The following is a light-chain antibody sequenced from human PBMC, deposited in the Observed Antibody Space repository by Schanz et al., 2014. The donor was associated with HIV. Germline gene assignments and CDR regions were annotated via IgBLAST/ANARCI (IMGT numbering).Light chain of an antibody. CDR2: SNS. Sequence: QSVLTQPPSASGTPGQRVTISCSGGSSNIGANTVHWYQQLPGTAPKLLIHSNSQRPSGVPERFSGSKSGTSASLAISGLQSEDEADYYCATWDISLNGPVFGGGTKLTVL. CDR3: ATWDISLNGPV. CDR1: SSNIGANT. V-gene: IGLV1-44*01. J-gene: IGLJ2*01.